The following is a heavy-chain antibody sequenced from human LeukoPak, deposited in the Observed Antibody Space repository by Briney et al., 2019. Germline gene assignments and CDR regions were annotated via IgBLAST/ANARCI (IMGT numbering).Heavy chain of an antibody. CDR1: VGSFSGYY. J-gene: IGHJ6*02. CDR2: INHSGST. Sequence: SETLSLTCAVYVGSFSGYYWSWIRQPPGKGLEWIGEINHSGSTNYNPSLKSRVTISVDTSKNQFSLKLSSVTAADTAVYYCARVPAPYYYYYYGMDVWGQGTTVTVSS. CDR3: ARVPAPYYYYYYGMDV. V-gene: IGHV4-34*01.